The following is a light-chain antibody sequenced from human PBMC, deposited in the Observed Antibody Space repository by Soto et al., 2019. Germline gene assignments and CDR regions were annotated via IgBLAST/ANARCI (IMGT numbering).Light chain of an antibody. CDR1: QSVSSSY. V-gene: IGKV3-20*01. CDR2: GAS. Sequence: EIVLTQSPGTLSLSPGERATLSCRASQSVSSSYLAWYQQKPGQAPRLLIYGASSRATGIPDRFSGSGSGTAFTLPTSRLEPEDFAVYYCQQYGSSPPYTFGQGTKLEIK. J-gene: IGKJ2*01. CDR3: QQYGSSPPYT.